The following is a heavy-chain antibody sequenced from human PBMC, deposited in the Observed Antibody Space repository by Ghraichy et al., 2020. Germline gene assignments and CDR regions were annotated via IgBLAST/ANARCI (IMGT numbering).Heavy chain of an antibody. D-gene: IGHD2-2*01. J-gene: IGHJ4*02. CDR2: IDHTGST. CDR1: GGSFSGYF. V-gene: IGHV4-34*01. CDR3: ARDNIALVTVSAASLFDS. Sequence: SETLSLTCAVYGGSFSGYFWSWIRQPPGKGLEWVGDIDHTGSTNYNPSLRSRVSISLDRYKNQLSLKVTSVTAADTAVYFCARDNIALVTVSAASLFDSWGQGTLVTVSS.